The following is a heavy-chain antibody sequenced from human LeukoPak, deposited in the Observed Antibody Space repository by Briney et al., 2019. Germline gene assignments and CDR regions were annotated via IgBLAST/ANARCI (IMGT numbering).Heavy chain of an antibody. Sequence: GGSLRLSCAASGSSLSYYAMPWVRQAPGKGLEWVSVIWYDGSEKYYVDSVKGRFTISRDNSKNTLYLQMNSLRVEDTVVYYCARGTSDGPVAQLDHWGQGTLVTVAS. V-gene: IGHV3-33*01. D-gene: IGHD2-15*01. CDR2: IWYDGSEK. CDR3: ARGTSDGPVAQLDH. CDR1: GSSLSYYA. J-gene: IGHJ4*02.